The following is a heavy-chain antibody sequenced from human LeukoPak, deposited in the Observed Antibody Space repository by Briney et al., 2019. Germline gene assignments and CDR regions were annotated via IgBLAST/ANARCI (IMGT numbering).Heavy chain of an antibody. CDR2: IYYSGST. V-gene: IGHV4-59*01. CDR3: ARLRGFHIEY. D-gene: IGHD5-12*01. CDR1: GGSISSYY. J-gene: IGHJ4*02. Sequence: SETLSLTCTVSGGSISSYYWSWIRQPPGKGLEGIGYIYYSGSTNYNPSLKSRVTISVDTSKNQFSLKLSSVTAADTAVYYCARLRGFHIEYWGQGTLVTVSS.